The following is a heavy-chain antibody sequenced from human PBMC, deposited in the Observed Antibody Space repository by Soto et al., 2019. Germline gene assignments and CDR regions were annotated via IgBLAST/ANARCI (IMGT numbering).Heavy chain of an antibody. Sequence: RASVKVSCKASGGTFSSYAISWVRQAPGQGLEWMGGIIPIFGTANYAQKFQGRVTITADESTSTAYMELSSLRSEDTAVYYCARVLTHSDYYFDYWGQGTLVTGLL. J-gene: IGHJ4*02. CDR3: ARVLTHSDYYFDY. D-gene: IGHD7-27*01. CDR2: IIPIFGTA. CDR1: GGTFSSYA. V-gene: IGHV1-69*13.